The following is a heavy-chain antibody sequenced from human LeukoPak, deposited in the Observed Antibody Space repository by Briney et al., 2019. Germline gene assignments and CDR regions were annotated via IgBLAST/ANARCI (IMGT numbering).Heavy chain of an antibody. CDR1: GFTFRSYT. Sequence: GGSLRLSCAASGFTFRSYTMSRVREGPGKGLEWVSTIIGSGRSTYYADSVKGRYTISRDNSKNTLYLQMNSLRAEDTAVYNCAILTGTFSDWGQGTLVTVSS. V-gene: IGHV3-23*01. D-gene: IGHD3-9*01. CDR2: IIGSGRST. CDR3: AILTGTFSD. J-gene: IGHJ4*02.